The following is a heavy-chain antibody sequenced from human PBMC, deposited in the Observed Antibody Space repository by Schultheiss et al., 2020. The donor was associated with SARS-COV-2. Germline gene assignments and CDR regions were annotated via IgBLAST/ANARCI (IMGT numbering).Heavy chain of an antibody. CDR2: ISGSGGST. CDR3: ARDLSSSARIYYYGMDV. D-gene: IGHD6-6*01. Sequence: GGSLRLSCAASGFTFSSYWMHWVRQAPGKGLEWVSAISGSGGSTYYADSVKGRFTISRDNAKNTLYLQMNSLRAEDTAVYYCARDLSSSARIYYYGMDVWGQGTTVTVSS. J-gene: IGHJ6*02. CDR1: GFTFSSYW. V-gene: IGHV3-74*01.